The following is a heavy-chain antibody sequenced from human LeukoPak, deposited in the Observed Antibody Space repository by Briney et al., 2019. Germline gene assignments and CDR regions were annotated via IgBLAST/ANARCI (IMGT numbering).Heavy chain of an antibody. CDR2: INPNCGGT. D-gene: IGHD6-13*01. V-gene: IGHV1-2*02. CDR3: ARDRNRIAAAGSGRNNWFDP. J-gene: IGHJ5*02. Sequence: GASVKVSCKASGYTFTGYYMHWVRQAPGQGLEWMGWINPNCGGTNYAQKFQGRVTMTRDTSISTAYMELSRLRSDDTAVYYCARDRNRIAAAGSGRNNWFDPWGQGTLVTVSS. CDR1: GYTFTGYY.